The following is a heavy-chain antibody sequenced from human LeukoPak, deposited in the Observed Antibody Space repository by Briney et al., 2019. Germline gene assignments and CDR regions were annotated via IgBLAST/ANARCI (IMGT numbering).Heavy chain of an antibody. D-gene: IGHD5-18*01. CDR3: ARWSRIQLWQQSFHFDY. V-gene: IGHV3-48*03. J-gene: IGHJ4*02. CDR2: ISSNGSTI. CDR1: GFTFSSYE. Sequence: GSLRLSCAASGFTFSSYEMNWVRQAPGKGLEWVSYISSNGSTIYYADSVKGRFTISRDNAKNSLYLQMNSLRAEDTAVYYCARWSRIQLWQQSFHFDYWGQGTLVTVSS.